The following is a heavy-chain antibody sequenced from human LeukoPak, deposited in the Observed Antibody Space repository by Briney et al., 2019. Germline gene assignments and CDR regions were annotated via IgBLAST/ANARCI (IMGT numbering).Heavy chain of an antibody. CDR2: INPNSGGT. J-gene: IGHJ4*02. Sequence: ASVKVSCKASGYTFTGYYIHWVQQAPGQGLEWMGWINPNSGGTNYAQKFQGRVTMTRDTSISTAYMELRSLRSDDTAVYYCARDEVGYSSAFDYWGEGTLVTVSS. D-gene: IGHD6-19*01. V-gene: IGHV1-2*02. CDR3: ARDEVGYSSAFDY. CDR1: GYTFTGYY.